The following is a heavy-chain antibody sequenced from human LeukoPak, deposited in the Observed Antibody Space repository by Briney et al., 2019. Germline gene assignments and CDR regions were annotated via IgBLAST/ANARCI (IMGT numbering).Heavy chain of an antibody. V-gene: IGHV4-39*01. D-gene: IGHD3-22*01. CDR2: TSGSA. Sequence: SETLSLTCTVSGDPIGSSSYYWGWTRQPPGKGPEWIGSTSGSAYYNPSLKSRVTISVDTSKNQLSLKLSSVTAADTAVYYCARLDMSSGYFYQYYFDYWGQGTLVTVSS. J-gene: IGHJ4*02. CDR3: ARLDMSSGYFYQYYFDY. CDR1: GDPIGSSSYY.